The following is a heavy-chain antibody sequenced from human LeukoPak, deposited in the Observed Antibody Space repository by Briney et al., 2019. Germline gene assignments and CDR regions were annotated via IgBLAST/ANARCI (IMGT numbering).Heavy chain of an antibody. V-gene: IGHV4-39*01. J-gene: IGHJ4*02. CDR3: ASGPYCSGGSCYVL. Sequence: PSETLSLTCTVSGGSISSSSYYWGWIRQPPGKGLEWIGSIYYSGSTYYNPSLNSRITISVDTSKNQFSLKLSSVTAADTAVYYCASGPYCSGGSCYVLWGQGTLVTVSS. CDR1: GGSISSSSYY. D-gene: IGHD2-15*01. CDR2: IYYSGST.